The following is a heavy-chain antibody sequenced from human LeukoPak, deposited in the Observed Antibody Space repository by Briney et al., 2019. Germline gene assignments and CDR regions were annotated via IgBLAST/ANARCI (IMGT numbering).Heavy chain of an antibody. J-gene: IGHJ5*02. CDR2: ISSSGSTI. CDR3: ARDPVDCSSTSCYPAYFDP. Sequence: PGGSLRLSCAASGFTFSDYYMSWIRQAPGKGLEWVSYISSSGSTIYYADSVKGRFTISRDNSKNTLYLQMNSLRAEDTAVYYCARDPVDCSSTSCYPAYFDPWGQGTLVTVSS. CDR1: GFTFSDYY. D-gene: IGHD2-2*01. V-gene: IGHV3-11*04.